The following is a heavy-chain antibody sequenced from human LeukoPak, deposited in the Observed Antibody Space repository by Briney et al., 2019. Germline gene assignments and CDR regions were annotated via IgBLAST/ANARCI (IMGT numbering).Heavy chain of an antibody. CDR3: ARELRGQLWLLKTPKCYFDY. J-gene: IGHJ4*02. D-gene: IGHD5-18*01. CDR1: GGSFSGDY. Sequence: SETLSLTCAVYGGSFSGDYWSWIRQPPGKGLEWIGEINHSGRTNYKPSLKSRVTISVDTSKNQFSLKLSSVTAADTAVYYCARELRGQLWLLKTPKCYFDYWGQGTLVTVSS. V-gene: IGHV4-34*01. CDR2: INHSGRT.